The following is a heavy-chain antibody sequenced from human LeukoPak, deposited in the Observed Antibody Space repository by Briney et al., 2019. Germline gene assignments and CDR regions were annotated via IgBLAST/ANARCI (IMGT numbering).Heavy chain of an antibody. Sequence: GGSLRLSCAASGFTFSSHGMSWVRQAPGKGLDWVSTMSGSGDYTYYADSVKGRFTISRDNSKNTQYLQMNSLSAEDPAIYYCAKVTYGSGTYGAFDSWGQGTLVTVSS. CDR1: GFTFSSHG. CDR2: MSGSGDYT. D-gene: IGHD3-10*01. V-gene: IGHV3-23*01. J-gene: IGHJ4*02. CDR3: AKVTYGSGTYGAFDS.